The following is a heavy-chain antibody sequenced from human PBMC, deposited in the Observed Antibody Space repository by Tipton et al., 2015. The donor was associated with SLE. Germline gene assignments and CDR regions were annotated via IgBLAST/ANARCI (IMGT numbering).Heavy chain of an antibody. Sequence: TLSLTCTVSGGSINRSSFYWGWIRQSPGKGLEWIGSVYYTRNTYYNPSLKSRVTISVDTSKNQFSLKLNSVTAADTAVYYCARGVRIAVVKGWYFDLWGRGTLVTVSS. CDR2: VYYTRNT. D-gene: IGHD6-19*01. CDR3: ARGVRIAVVKGWYFDL. CDR1: GGSINRSSFY. J-gene: IGHJ2*01. V-gene: IGHV4-39*07.